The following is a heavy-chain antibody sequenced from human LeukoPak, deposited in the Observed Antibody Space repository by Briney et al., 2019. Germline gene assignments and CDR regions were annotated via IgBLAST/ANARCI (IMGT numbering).Heavy chain of an antibody. J-gene: IGHJ1*01. V-gene: IGHV1-69*05. CDR1: GGTFSSYA. CDR2: IIPIFGTA. Sequence: ASVKVSCKASGGTFSSYAISWVRQAPGKGLERMGGIIPIFGTANYAQKFQGRVTITTDESTSTAYMELSSLRSEDTAVYYCARGGYCSSTSCYRADEYFQHWGQGTLVTVSS. D-gene: IGHD2-2*02. CDR3: ARGGYCSSTSCYRADEYFQH.